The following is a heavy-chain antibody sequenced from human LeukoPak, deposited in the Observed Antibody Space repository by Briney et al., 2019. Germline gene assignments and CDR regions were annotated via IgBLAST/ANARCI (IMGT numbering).Heavy chain of an antibody. Sequence: GESLKISCKGSGYSFTSYWIGWVRQMPGKGLEWMGIIYPGDSDTRYSPSFQGQVTISADKSISTAYLQWSSLKASDTATYYCARRSVIAALVHAFDIWGQGTMVTVSS. CDR1: GYSFTSYW. V-gene: IGHV5-51*01. D-gene: IGHD6-13*01. J-gene: IGHJ3*02. CDR3: ARRSVIAALVHAFDI. CDR2: IYPGDSDT.